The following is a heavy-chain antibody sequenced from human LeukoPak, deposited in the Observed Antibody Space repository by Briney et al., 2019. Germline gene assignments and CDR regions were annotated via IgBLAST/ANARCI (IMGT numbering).Heavy chain of an antibody. Sequence: GESLKISCKGSGYSFTNYWIGWGRQMPGKGLEWMGTIYPGDSDTRYRPSFQGQVTISADKSISTAYLQWSSLKASDTAMYYCARLGVEAYDSSGYYYFDYWGQGALVTASS. D-gene: IGHD3-22*01. J-gene: IGHJ4*02. CDR2: IYPGDSDT. V-gene: IGHV5-51*01. CDR1: GYSFTNYW. CDR3: ARLGVEAYDSSGYYYFDY.